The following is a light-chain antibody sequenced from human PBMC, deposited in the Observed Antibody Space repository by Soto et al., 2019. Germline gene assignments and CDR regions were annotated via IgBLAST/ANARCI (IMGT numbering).Light chain of an antibody. Sequence: DIQMTQSPSTLSASVGDRVTITCRASQSISSWLAWYQQKPGKAPKLLIYKASSLESGVPSRFSGSGSGTEFTLTISSLQPDDFATYYCQQYNHYPWTFGQGTKVDI. CDR1: QSISSW. CDR3: QQYNHYPWT. J-gene: IGKJ1*01. V-gene: IGKV1-5*03. CDR2: KAS.